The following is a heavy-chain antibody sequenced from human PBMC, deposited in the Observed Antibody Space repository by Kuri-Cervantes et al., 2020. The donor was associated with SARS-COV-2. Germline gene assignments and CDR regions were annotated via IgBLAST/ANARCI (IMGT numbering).Heavy chain of an antibody. J-gene: IGHJ1*01. CDR1: GVTFSVSA. V-gene: IGHV3-73*01. Sequence: GGSLRPSGPASGVTFSVSAMHWVRQASGKGLEWVGRISSKADSSATAYAASVKGRFTIPRDDSQNTAYLQMNSLKTEDTAVYYCARAAVKGVRHAEYFQHWGQGTLVTVSS. CDR2: ISSKADSSAT. CDR3: ARAAVKGVRHAEYFQH. D-gene: IGHD2-8*01.